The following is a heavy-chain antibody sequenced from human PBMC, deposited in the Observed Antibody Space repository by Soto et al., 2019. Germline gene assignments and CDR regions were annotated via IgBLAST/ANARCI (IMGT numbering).Heavy chain of an antibody. CDR1: GYTFTSYD. V-gene: IGHV1-8*01. CDR2: MNPNSGNT. D-gene: IGHD3-10*01. Sequence: ASVNVSCKASGYTFTSYDINWVRQATGQGLEWMGWMNPNSGNTGYAQKFQGRVTMTRNTSISTAYMELSSLRSEDTAVYYCARRRGVKYYYYGMDVWGQGTTVTVSS. J-gene: IGHJ6*02. CDR3: ARRRGVKYYYYGMDV.